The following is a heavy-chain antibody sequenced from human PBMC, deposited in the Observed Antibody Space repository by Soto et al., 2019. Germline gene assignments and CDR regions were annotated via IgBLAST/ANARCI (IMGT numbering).Heavy chain of an antibody. V-gene: IGHV3-13*01. CDR3: ARSTRDSSSFDY. J-gene: IGHJ4*02. CDR2: IGTAGDT. CDR1: GFTFSSYD. Sequence: GESLKISCAASGFTFSSYDMHWVRQATGKGLEWVSAIGTAGDTYYPGSVKGRFTISRENAKNSLYLQMNSLRAGDTAVYYCARSTRDSSSFDYWGQGTLVTVSS. D-gene: IGHD6-6*01.